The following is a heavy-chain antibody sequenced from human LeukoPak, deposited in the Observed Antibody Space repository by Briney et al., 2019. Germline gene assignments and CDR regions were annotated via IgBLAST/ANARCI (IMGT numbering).Heavy chain of an antibody. CDR2: INPNSGGT. CDR1: GYTFTAYY. Sequence: GASVKVSCKASGYTFTAYYMHWVRQAPGQGLEWMGWINPNSGGTNYAQKFQDRVTMTRDTSISTASMELNRLRSDDTAVYYCARPSPPFIALFDYWGQGTLVTVSS. D-gene: IGHD6-13*01. V-gene: IGHV1-2*02. J-gene: IGHJ4*02. CDR3: ARPSPPFIALFDY.